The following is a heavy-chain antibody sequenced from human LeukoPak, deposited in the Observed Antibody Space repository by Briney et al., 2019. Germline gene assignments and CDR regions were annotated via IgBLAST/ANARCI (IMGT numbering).Heavy chain of an antibody. CDR2: KSHDGTKK. CDR3: ATSLSDCSGGRCYPWGFLYYGMDV. Sequence: GGSLRLSCATSGFSFSSYCIHWVRQAPGKGLEWVAVKSHDGTKKHYGYSVKGPFTIYRDNSKNTLFLQMNSLRMEDTAAYYCATSLSDCSGGRCYPWGFLYYGMDVWGPGTTVTVSS. D-gene: IGHD2-15*01. CDR1: GFSFSSYC. J-gene: IGHJ6*02. V-gene: IGHV3-30*03.